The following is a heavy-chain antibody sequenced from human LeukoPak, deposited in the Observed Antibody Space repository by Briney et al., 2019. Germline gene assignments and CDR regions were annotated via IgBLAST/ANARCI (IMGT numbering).Heavy chain of an antibody. J-gene: IGHJ4*02. D-gene: IGHD7-27*01. CDR1: GGSISSGSYY. CDR3: AREPKLGIVDY. CDR2: IYTSGST. V-gene: IGHV4-61*02. Sequence: SETLSLTCTVSGGSISSGSYYWSWIRQPAGKGLEWIGRIYTSGSTNYNPSLKSRVTISVDTSKNQFSLKLSSVTAADTAVYYCAREPKLGIVDYWGQGTLVTVSS.